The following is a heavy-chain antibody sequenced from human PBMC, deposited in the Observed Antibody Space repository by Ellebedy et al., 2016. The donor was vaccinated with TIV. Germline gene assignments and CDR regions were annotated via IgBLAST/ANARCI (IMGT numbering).Heavy chain of an antibody. V-gene: IGHV3-23*01. CDR1: GFIFSSYA. CDR2: ISGSGGST. CDR3: AKGTWIQLWLGY. J-gene: IGHJ4*02. D-gene: IGHD5-18*01. Sequence: PGGSLRLSCAASGFIFSSYAMSWVRQAPGKGLEWVSAISGSGGSTHYEDSVKGRFTVSRDNSKNTLYLQMNSLRAEDTAVYYCAKGTWIQLWLGYWGQGTLVTVSS.